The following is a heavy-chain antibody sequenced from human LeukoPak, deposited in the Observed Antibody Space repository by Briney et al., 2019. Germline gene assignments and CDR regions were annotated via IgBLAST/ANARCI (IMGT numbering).Heavy chain of an antibody. Sequence: GRSLRLSCAASGFTFSSYAMHWVRQAPGKGLEWVAAISYDGSNKYYADSVKGRFTISRDNSKNTLYLQMNSLRAEDTAVYYCARDQGYGLDYWGQGTLVTVSS. CDR3: ARDQGYGLDY. J-gene: IGHJ4*02. CDR1: GFTFSSYA. CDR2: ISYDGSNK. V-gene: IGHV3-30-3*01. D-gene: IGHD5-18*01.